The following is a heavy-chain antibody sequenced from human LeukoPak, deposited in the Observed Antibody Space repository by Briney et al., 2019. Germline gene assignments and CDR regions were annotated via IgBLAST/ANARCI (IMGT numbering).Heavy chain of an antibody. D-gene: IGHD3-10*01. CDR2: MNTDSGNT. V-gene: IGHV1-8*01. CDR3: ARGRGNAYGSGSPYYYYYMDV. J-gene: IGHJ6*03. CDR1: GYTFPSYY. Sequence: ASVTVSCMASGYTFPSYYIHWVRQAAGQGLEWMGWMNTDSGNTRYAQKFQGRVPLTRKSSIRAAYMELCSLRSEDTGVYYYARGRGNAYGSGSPYYYYYMDVWGKGTTVTVSS.